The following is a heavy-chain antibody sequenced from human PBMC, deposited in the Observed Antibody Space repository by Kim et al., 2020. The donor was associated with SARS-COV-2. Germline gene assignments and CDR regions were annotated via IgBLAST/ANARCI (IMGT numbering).Heavy chain of an antibody. Sequence: GGSLRLSCAASGFTFSSYAMSWVRQAPGKGLDWVSAISGSGGSTYYADSVKGRFTISRDNSKNTLYLQMNSLRAEDTAVYYCAKRSAADYDILTGYYLYYYGMDVWGQGTTVTVSS. D-gene: IGHD3-9*01. CDR2: ISGSGGST. V-gene: IGHV3-23*01. CDR3: AKRSAADYDILTGYYLYYYGMDV. J-gene: IGHJ6*02. CDR1: GFTFSSYA.